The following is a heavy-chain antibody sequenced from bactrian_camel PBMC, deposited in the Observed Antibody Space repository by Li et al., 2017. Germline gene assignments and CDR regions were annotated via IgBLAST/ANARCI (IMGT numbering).Heavy chain of an antibody. CDR2: IDPSEST. D-gene: IGHD6*01. V-gene: IGHV3S53*01. Sequence: HVQLVESGGGSALAGGSHRLSCAAQGLVDSVTWMGWFRQAPGKEREGVAIIDPSESTTYADSVKGRFTISQDSARNTVYLQMNNLQPEDTATYYCAEGRGSRGEHCYSLNYWGQGTQVTVS. J-gene: IGHJ4*01. CDR1: GLVDSVTW. CDR3: AEGRGSRGEHCYSLNY.